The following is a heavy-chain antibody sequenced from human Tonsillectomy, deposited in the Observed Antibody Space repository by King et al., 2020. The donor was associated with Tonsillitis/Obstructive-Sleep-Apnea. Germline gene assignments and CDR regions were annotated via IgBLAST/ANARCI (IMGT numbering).Heavy chain of an antibody. V-gene: IGHV3-11*05. Sequence: VQLVESGGGLVKPGGSLRLSCAASGFTFSDYYMRWILQAPGKGREWVSYISMSSSYTNYADSVKGRFTRSRDNAKKSLYLQMNSLVAEETAVYYCARATRKRITIFGVVITLDYWGQGTLVTVSS. D-gene: IGHD3-3*01. CDR2: ISMSSSYT. CDR3: ARATRKRITIFGVVITLDY. CDR1: GFTFSDYY. J-gene: IGHJ4*02.